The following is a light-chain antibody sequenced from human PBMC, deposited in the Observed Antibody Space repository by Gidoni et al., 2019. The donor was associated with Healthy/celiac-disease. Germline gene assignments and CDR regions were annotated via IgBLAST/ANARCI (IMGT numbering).Light chain of an antibody. J-gene: IGLJ2*01. V-gene: IGLV1-44*01. CDR3: AAWDDSLVGVV. CDR2: SNN. Sequence: QSVLTQPPSASGTPGQRVTISCSGSRSNIGSNTGNWYQQLPGTAPKLLIYSNNQRPSGVPARFSGSKSGTSASLAISGLQSEDEADYYCAAWDDSLVGVVFGGGTKLTVL. CDR1: RSNIGSNT.